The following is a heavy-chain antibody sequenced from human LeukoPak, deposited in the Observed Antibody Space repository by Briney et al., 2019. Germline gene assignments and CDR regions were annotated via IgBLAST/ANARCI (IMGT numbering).Heavy chain of an antibody. D-gene: IGHD3-3*01. J-gene: IGHJ3*02. CDR2: IIPIFGTA. CDR3: GRGPVIWKGNDAFDI. CDR1: GGTFSSYA. V-gene: IGHV1-69*05. Sequence: SVKVSCKASGGTFSSYAISWVRQAPGQGLEWMGGIIPIFGTANYAQKFQGRVTITTDESTSTAYMELSSLRSEDTAVYYCGRGPVIWKGNDAFDIWGQGTMVTVYS.